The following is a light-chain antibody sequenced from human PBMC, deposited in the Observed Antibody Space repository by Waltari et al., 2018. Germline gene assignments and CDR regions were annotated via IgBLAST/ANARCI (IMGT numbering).Light chain of an antibody. CDR2: LNADGSH. J-gene: IGLJ3*02. CDR1: SGPSSNI. CDR3: QTGGHGTWV. Sequence: QLVLTQSPSASASLGASVKLTCTLSSGPSSNIIAWLQQLPEKGRRFLMNLNADGSHDRGAGFHDRSSGSSSGARRYRTISSLQPEDEADYYCQTGGHGTWVFGGGTKLTVL. V-gene: IGLV4-69*01.